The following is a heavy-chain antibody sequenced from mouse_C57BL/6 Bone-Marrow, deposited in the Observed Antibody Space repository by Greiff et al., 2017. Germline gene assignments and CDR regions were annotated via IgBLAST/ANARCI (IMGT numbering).Heavy chain of an antibody. CDR1: GYTFTSYW. CDR3: ARFSSYPFYYYGSHY. D-gene: IGHD1-1*01. CDR2: IYPGSGST. Sequence: QVQLKQPGAELVKPGASVKMSCKASGYTFTSYWITWVKQRPGQGLEWIGDIYPGSGSTNYNEKFKSKATLTVDTSSSTAYMQLSSLTSEDSAVYYCARFSSYPFYYYGSHYWGQGTTLTVSS. V-gene: IGHV1-55*01. J-gene: IGHJ2*01.